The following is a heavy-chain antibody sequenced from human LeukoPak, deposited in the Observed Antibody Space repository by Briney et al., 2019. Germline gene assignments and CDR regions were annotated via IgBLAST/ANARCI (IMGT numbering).Heavy chain of an antibody. CDR2: SSDSGNS. V-gene: IGHV4-59*08. CDR3: ARHRAYSSSSPFDY. Sequence: SETLSLTCTVSGGSISSYYWSWIRQPPGKGLEWIGYSSDSGNSNYNPSLKSRVTMFVDMSKNQFSPRLSSVTAADTAVYYCARHRAYSSSSPFDYWGQGTLVTVSS. J-gene: IGHJ4*02. D-gene: IGHD6-6*01. CDR1: GGSISSYY.